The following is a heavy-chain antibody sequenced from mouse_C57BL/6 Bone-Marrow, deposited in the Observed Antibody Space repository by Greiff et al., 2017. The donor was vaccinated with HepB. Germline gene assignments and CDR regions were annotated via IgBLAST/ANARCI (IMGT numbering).Heavy chain of an antibody. CDR3: ARPYSNYVRFAY. J-gene: IGHJ3*01. CDR2: ISSGGSYT. V-gene: IGHV5-6*01. CDR1: GFTFSSYG. Sequence: EVQLVESGGDLVKPGGSLKLSCAASGFTFSSYGMSWVRQTPDKRLEWVATISSGGSYTYYPDSVKGRFTISRDNAKNTLYLQMSSLKSEDTAMYYCARPYSNYVRFAYWGQGTLVTVSA. D-gene: IGHD2-5*01.